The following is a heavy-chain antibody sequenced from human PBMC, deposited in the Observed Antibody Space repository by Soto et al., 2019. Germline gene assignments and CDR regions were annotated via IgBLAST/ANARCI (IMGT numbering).Heavy chain of an antibody. J-gene: IGHJ3*02. V-gene: IGHV4-59*01. CDR2: IFYSGGT. CDR1: GGSISGYY. D-gene: IGHD3-22*01. Sequence: SETLSLTCTVSGGSISGYYWSWIRQPPGKGLEWIGYIFYSGGTNYNPSLKSRVTISLDTSKNQFSLKLSSVTAADTAVYYCARGHYDSSGHYDAFDIWGQGTMVTVSS. CDR3: ARGHYDSSGHYDAFDI.